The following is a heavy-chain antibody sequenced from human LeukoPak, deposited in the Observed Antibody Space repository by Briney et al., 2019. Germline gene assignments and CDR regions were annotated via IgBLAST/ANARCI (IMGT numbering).Heavy chain of an antibody. CDR1: GFSFSTSA. J-gene: IGHJ5*02. D-gene: IGHD2-15*01. CDR2: ISDNGGET. CDR3: ARGSGGAAFDP. Sequence: GGSLRLSCAASGFSFSTSAMSWVRQAPGKGLEWASVISDNGGETYYTDSVKGRFTISRDNSKSTLYLQMNSLRAEDTAVYHCARGSGGAAFDPWGQGTLVTVSS. V-gene: IGHV3-23*01.